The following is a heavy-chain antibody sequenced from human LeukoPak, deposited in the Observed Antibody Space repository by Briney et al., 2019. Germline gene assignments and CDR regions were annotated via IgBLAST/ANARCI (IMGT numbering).Heavy chain of an antibody. Sequence: GGSLRLSCAASGFTFSSYAMSWVRQAPGKGLEWVSAISGSGGSTYYADSVKGRFTISRDNSKNTLYLQMNSLRAEDTAVYYCAKAPLRTPHYYYYGMDVWGQGTTVTVSS. CDR1: GFTFSSYA. J-gene: IGHJ6*02. CDR3: AKAPLRTPHYYYYGMDV. V-gene: IGHV3-23*01. D-gene: IGHD2-21*02. CDR2: ISGSGGST.